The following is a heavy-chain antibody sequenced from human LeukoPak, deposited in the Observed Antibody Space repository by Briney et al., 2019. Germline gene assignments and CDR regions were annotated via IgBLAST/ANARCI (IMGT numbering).Heavy chain of an antibody. V-gene: IGHV3-30-3*01. D-gene: IGHD3-22*01. CDR1: GFTFSSYA. CDR3: ARDLTDYHDSSGPRGANRFDP. CDR2: ISYDGSNK. J-gene: IGHJ5*02. Sequence: GGSLRLSCAASGFTFSSYAMHWVRQAPGKGLEWVAVISYDGSNKYYADSVKGRFTISRDNSKNTLYLQMNSLRAEDTAVYYCARDLTDYHDSSGPRGANRFDPWGQGTLVTVSS.